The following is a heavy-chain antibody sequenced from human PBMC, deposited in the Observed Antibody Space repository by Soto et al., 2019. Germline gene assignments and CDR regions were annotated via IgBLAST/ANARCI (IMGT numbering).Heavy chain of an antibody. Sequence: QVQLVQSGAEVKKPGSSVKVSCKASGGTFSRFAISWVRQAPGQGLEWMGGINPIFGPPNYAQKFQGRVTISAAESTTTVYMEMTSLKFDDTAVYYCAIDLYRPVTPYWGQGTLITVSS. CDR3: AIDLYRPVTPY. CDR2: INPIFGPP. CDR1: GGTFSRFA. V-gene: IGHV1-69*12. J-gene: IGHJ4*02. D-gene: IGHD5-18*01.